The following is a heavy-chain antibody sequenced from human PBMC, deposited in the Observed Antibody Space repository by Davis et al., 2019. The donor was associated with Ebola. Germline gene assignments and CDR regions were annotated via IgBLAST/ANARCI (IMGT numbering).Heavy chain of an antibody. V-gene: IGHV1-18*04. CDR3: ARGAAKYYSESSGYYAVES. CDR2: ITAYNGNT. Sequence: AASVKVSCKASGYTFTSYGISWVRQAPGQGLEWMGWITAYNGNTNYAQKLQGRVTMTTDTSTSTAYMELSSLRSEDTAVYYCARGAAKYYSESSGYYAVESWGQGTMVIVSS. J-gene: IGHJ3*02. CDR1: GYTFTSYG. D-gene: IGHD3-22*01.